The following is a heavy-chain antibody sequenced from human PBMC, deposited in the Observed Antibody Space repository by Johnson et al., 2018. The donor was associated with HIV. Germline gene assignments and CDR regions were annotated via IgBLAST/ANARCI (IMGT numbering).Heavy chain of an antibody. CDR3: AKEDCSAIVCSDDGFHL. V-gene: IGHV3-30-3*01. Sequence: QVQLVESGGGVVQPGRSLRLSCAASGFTFSSYAMHWVRQAPGKGLEWVAIIYYDGTNKYYADSVKGRFTISRDNSKNTLYLEMNTLRPEDTAVYFWAKEDCSAIVCSDDGFHLWGQGTMVSLSS. CDR2: IYYDGTNK. D-gene: IGHD2-15*01. CDR1: GFTFSSYA. J-gene: IGHJ3*01.